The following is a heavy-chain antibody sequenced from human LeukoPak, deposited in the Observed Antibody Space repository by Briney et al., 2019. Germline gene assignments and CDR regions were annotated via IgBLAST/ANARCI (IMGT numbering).Heavy chain of an antibody. Sequence: KPSETLSLTCAVYGGSFSGYYWSWIRQPPGKGLEWIGEINHSGSTNYNPSLKSRVTISVDTSKNQFSLKLSSVTAADTAVYYCARDAYPSDIWGQGTMVTVSS. CDR1: GGSFSGYY. J-gene: IGHJ3*02. V-gene: IGHV4-34*01. CDR3: ARDAYPSDI. CDR2: INHSGST. D-gene: IGHD2-2*01.